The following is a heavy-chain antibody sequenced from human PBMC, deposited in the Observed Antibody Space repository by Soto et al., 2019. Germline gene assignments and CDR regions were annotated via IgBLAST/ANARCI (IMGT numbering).Heavy chain of an antibody. CDR3: ARHFVAVVIKGWGY. J-gene: IGHJ4*02. CDR1: GGSINRSNYY. V-gene: IGHV4-39*01. CDR2: IYYNGNA. Sequence: QLQLQESGPGLVKPSETLSLSCSVSGGSINRSNYYWDWIRQPPGKGLEWIGTIYYNGNAYYNPSLKSRVTLXVXTXXTQFSLKLIPLTAADTAVYYCARHFVAVVIKGWGYWGQGTLVTVSS. D-gene: IGHD3-22*01.